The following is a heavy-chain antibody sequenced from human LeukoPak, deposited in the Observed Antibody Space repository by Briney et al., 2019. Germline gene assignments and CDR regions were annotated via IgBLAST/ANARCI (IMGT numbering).Heavy chain of an antibody. CDR1: GGSISSYY. CDR3: ARGLRRYYDILTGSPYYFDY. D-gene: IGHD3-9*01. Sequence: SETLPLTCTVSGGSISSYYWSWIRQPPGKGLEWIGYIYYSGSTNYNPSLKSRVTISVDTSKNQFSLKLSSVTAADTAVYYCARGLRRYYDILTGSPYYFDYWGQGTLVTVSS. V-gene: IGHV4-59*01. J-gene: IGHJ4*02. CDR2: IYYSGST.